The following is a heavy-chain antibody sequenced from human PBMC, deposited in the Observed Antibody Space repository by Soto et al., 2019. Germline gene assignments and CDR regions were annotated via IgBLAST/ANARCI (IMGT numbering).Heavy chain of an antibody. D-gene: IGHD1-1*01. J-gene: IGHJ4*02. CDR1: GFTFRRHG. CDR2: ISYDGSNK. CDR3: ARDREMASTLHYFGY. V-gene: IGHV3-30*03. Sequence: QAQLVESGGGVVQPGRSLRLSCAASGFTFRRHGMHWVRQAPGKGLDWVAVISYDGSNKYYTDSVKGRFTISRDDSKNTLYLDMNNLGAEDTAVYYCARDREMASTLHYFGYWGQGTVFTVSS.